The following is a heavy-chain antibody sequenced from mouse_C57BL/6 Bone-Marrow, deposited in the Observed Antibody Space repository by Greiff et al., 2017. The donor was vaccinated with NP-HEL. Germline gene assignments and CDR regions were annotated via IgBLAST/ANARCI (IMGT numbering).Heavy chain of an antibody. CDR2: IRLKSDNYAT. J-gene: IGHJ1*03. CDR3: TVSGPYWYFDV. CDR1: GFTFSNYW. V-gene: IGHV6-3*01. Sequence: EVKLMESGGGLVQPGGSMKLSCVASGFTFSNYWMNWVRQSPEKGLEWVAQIRLKSDNYATHYAESVKGRFTISRDDSKSSVYLQMNNLRAEDTGIYYCTVSGPYWYFDVWGTGTTVTVSS.